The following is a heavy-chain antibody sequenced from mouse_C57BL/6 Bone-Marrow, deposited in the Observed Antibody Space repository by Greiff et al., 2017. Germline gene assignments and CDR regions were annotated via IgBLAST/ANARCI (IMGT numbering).Heavy chain of an antibody. Sequence: VMLVESGPGLVQPSPSLSITCTVSGFSLTSYGVNWVRQSPGKGLEWLGVIWRGGGTDYNAAFMSRLSIPKDNSKCQVCFITNSLQADDSAIYYCAKSYFMDYWGQGTSVTVSS. CDR1: GFSLTSYG. CDR2: IWRGGGT. CDR3: AKSYFMDY. J-gene: IGHJ4*01. D-gene: IGHD1-1*01. V-gene: IGHV2-5*01.